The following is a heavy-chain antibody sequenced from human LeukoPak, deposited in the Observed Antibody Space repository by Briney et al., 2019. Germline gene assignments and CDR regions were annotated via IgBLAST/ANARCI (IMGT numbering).Heavy chain of an antibody. Sequence: ASVKVSCKASGGTFSSYTIGWVRQAPGQGLEWMGRIIPILGIANYAQKFQGRVTITADKSTSTAHMELSSLRSEDTAVYYCARDSGRGGSYGTYYFDYWGQGTLVTVSS. CDR2: IIPILGIA. CDR1: GGTFSSYT. CDR3: ARDSGRGGSYGTYYFDY. J-gene: IGHJ4*02. D-gene: IGHD1-26*01. V-gene: IGHV1-69*04.